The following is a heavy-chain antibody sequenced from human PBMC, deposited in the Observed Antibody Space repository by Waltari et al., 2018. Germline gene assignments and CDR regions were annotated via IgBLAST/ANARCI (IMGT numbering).Heavy chain of an antibody. CDR3: ARDPHYSNFDY. V-gene: IGHV3-7*01. J-gene: IGHJ4*02. Sequence: EVHLVESGGGLVQPGGSLRLSCAASGFTFSTYWMTWVRQGPGKGLEWLANIKGDGSQKNYVDSVKGRFTISRDTANNSLYLQMNSLRAEDTAVYYCARDPHYSNFDYWGQGTLVTVSS. CDR2: IKGDGSQK. CDR1: GFTFSTYW. D-gene: IGHD4-4*01.